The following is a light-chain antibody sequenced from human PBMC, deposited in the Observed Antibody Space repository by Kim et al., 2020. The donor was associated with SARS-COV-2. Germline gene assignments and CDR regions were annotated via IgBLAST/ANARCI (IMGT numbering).Light chain of an antibody. CDR3: QQSFSPPWT. J-gene: IGKJ1*01. Sequence: LNRWTQKTGKAPKLLIYTTSTLQTGVPSRFSGSGSEKEFTLTISGLQPEDYGTYYCQQSFSPPWTFGQGTKVDIK. CDR2: TTS. V-gene: IGKV1-39*01.